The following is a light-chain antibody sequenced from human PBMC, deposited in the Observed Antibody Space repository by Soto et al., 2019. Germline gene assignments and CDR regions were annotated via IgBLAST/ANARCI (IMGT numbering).Light chain of an antibody. CDR3: QQYNNWPPIT. V-gene: IGKV3-15*01. Sequence: EIVMTQSPATLSVSPGERATLSCRASQSVSGNLAWYQQKPGQAPRLLIYGASTRASGIPARFSGSGSETEFTLTISSPQSEDFAVYYCQQYNNWPPITFGQGTRLEMK. J-gene: IGKJ5*01. CDR2: GAS. CDR1: QSVSGN.